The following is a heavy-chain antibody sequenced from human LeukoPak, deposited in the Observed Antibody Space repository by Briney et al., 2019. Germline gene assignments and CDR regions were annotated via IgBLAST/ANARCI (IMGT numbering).Heavy chain of an antibody. J-gene: IGHJ4*02. CDR2: IYYSGST. V-gene: IGHV4-59*01. CDR3: ARVGWDGYYFDY. D-gene: IGHD3-10*01. Sequence: SETLSLTCTVSGGSISSYYWSWIRQPPGKGLEWIGYIYYSGSTNYNPSLKSRVTISVDTSKNQFSLKLRSVTAADTAVYYCARVGWDGYYFDYWGQGTLVTVSS. CDR1: GGSISSYY.